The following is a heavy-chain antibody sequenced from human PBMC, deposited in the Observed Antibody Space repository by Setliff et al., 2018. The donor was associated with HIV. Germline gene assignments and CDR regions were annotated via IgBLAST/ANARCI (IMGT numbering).Heavy chain of an antibody. D-gene: IGHD3-16*01. CDR3: ATMGGQGTHFDY. J-gene: IGHJ4*02. Sequence: SETLSLTCSVSGASISSGRYYWTWIRQPAGKGLEWIGHVFHTGSTNYNSSLKSRLTISTDTSKNQFHLNLSSVTAADTAIYHCATMGGQGTHFDYWGQGTLVTVSS. CDR2: VFHTGST. V-gene: IGHV4-61*09. CDR1: GASISSGRYY.